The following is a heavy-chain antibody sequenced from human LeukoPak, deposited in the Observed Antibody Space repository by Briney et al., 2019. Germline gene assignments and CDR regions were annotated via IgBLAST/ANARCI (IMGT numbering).Heavy chain of an antibody. V-gene: IGHV4-34*01. Sequence: SETLSLTCAVSGGPFSGYFWSWIRQSSGKGLEWIGEIHNSGTTNYNPSLNSRVTISVDTSKNQFSLKLSSVTAADTAVYYCARDLGAAVFDPWGQGTLVTVSS. CDR1: GGPFSGYF. J-gene: IGHJ5*02. CDR3: ARDLGAAVFDP. CDR2: IHNSGTT. D-gene: IGHD6-13*01.